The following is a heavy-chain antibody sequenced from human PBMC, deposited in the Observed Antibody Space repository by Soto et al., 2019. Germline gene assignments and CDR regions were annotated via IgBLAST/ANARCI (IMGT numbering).Heavy chain of an antibody. Sequence: QVQLVQSGAEVKKPGASVKVSCKASGYTFTSYDINWVRQATGQGLEWMGWMNPNSGNTGYAQKFQGRVTMTRNTALSKGYMGLSKLISEDKAVYYWSMVFLDMVRGGPYYYYYYMDVWGKGTTVTVSS. CDR1: GYTFTSYD. CDR2: MNPNSGNT. V-gene: IGHV1-8*01. J-gene: IGHJ6*03. D-gene: IGHD3-10*01. CDR3: SMVFLDMVRGGPYYYYYYMDV.